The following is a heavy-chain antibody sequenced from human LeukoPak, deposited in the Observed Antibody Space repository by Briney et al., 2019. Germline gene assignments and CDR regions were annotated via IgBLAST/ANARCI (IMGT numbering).Heavy chain of an antibody. CDR3: ARLGGLWFGEFDY. CDR2: INAGNGNT. D-gene: IGHD3-10*01. CDR1: GYTFTSYA. J-gene: IGHJ4*02. Sequence: ASVKVSCKASGYTFTSYAMHWVRQAPGQRLEWMGWINAGNGNTKYSQKFQGRVTITRDTSASTAYMELSSLRSEDTAVYYCARLGGLWFGEFDYWGQGTLVTVSS. V-gene: IGHV1-3*01.